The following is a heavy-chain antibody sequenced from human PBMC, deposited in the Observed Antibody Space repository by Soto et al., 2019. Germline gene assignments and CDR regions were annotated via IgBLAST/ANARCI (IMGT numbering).Heavy chain of an antibody. CDR1: GFTFSYYY. CDR3: ATHYYDSSGPSYFDY. V-gene: IGHV3-11*06. J-gene: IGHJ4*02. Sequence: GGSLRLSCAASGFTFSYYYMSWIRQAPGKGLEWVSYISSSSSYTNYADSVKGRFTISRDNAKNSLYLQMNSLRAEDTAVYYCATHYYDSSGPSYFDYWGQGTLVTVSS. D-gene: IGHD3-22*01. CDR2: ISSSSSYT.